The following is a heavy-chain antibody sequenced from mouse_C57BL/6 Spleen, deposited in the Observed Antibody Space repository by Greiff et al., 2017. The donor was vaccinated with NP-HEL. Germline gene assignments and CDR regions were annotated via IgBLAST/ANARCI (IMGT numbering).Heavy chain of an antibody. V-gene: IGHV1-54*01. CDR2: INPGSGGT. J-gene: IGHJ3*01. CDR1: GYAFTNYL. D-gene: IGHD3-2*02. Sequence: VQLHQSGAELVRPGTSVKVSCKASGYAFTNYLIEWVKQRPGQGLEWIGVINPGSGGTNYNEKFKGKATLTADKSSSTAYMQLSSLTSEDSAVYVCATEGQLRLRLFAYWGQGTLVTVSA. CDR3: ATEGQLRLRLFAY.